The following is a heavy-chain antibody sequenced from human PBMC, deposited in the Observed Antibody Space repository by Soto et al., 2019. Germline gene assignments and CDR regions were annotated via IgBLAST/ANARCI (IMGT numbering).Heavy chain of an antibody. CDR1: GFTFSSYW. D-gene: IGHD3-3*01. J-gene: IGHJ4*02. Sequence: PGGSLRLSCAASGFTFSSYWMSWVRQAPGKGLEWVANIKQDGSEKYYVDSVKGRFTISRDNAKNSLYLQMNSLRAEDTAVYYCARVYYDFWSGSSSPLDYWGQGTLVTVSS. V-gene: IGHV3-7*01. CDR3: ARVYYDFWSGSSSPLDY. CDR2: IKQDGSEK.